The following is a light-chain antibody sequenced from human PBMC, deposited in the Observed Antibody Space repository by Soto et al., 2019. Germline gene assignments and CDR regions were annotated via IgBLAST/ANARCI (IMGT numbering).Light chain of an antibody. CDR1: QSVSSY. CDR2: DAS. Sequence: EILLTQSPATLSLSPGERATISCRASQSVSSYLAWYQQTPGQSPRLLIYDASNRASGIPARFRGSGSGTEFTLTLSSLRSEDSAIYYCQQYYEWHPMTFGQGTKVDI. J-gene: IGKJ1*01. V-gene: IGKV3D-15*01. CDR3: QQYYEWHPMT.